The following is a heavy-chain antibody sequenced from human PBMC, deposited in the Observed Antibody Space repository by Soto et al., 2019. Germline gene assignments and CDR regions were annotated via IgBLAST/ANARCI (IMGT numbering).Heavy chain of an antibody. V-gene: IGHV1-8*01. CDR1: AYTFTNYD. CDR3: ARNPANTVYFEY. CDR2: MDPNTGNT. Sequence: QVQLVQSGAEVKKPGASVKVSCKASAYTFTNYDINWVRQAPGQGLEWMGWMDPNTGNTGYARKFQGRLTLARDTSISTAYLELSSLTSEDTADYYCARNPANTVYFEYWGQGTLVIVSS. J-gene: IGHJ4*02.